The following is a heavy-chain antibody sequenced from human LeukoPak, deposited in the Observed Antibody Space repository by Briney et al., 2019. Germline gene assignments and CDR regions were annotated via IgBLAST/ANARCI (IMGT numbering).Heavy chain of an antibody. CDR1: GGTFSSYA. CDR2: IIPIFGTA. V-gene: IGHV1-69*13. D-gene: IGHD1-1*01. Sequence: SVKVSCTASGGTFSSYAISWVRQAPGQGLEWMGGIIPIFGTANYAQKFQGRVTITADESTSTAYMELSSLRSEDTAVYYCARSLKLAPHAFDIWGQGTMVTVSS. J-gene: IGHJ3*02. CDR3: ARSLKLAPHAFDI.